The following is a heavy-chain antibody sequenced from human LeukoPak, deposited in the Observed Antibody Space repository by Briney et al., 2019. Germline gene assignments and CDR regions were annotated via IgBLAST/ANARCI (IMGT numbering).Heavy chain of an antibody. V-gene: IGHV3-23*01. CDR1: GFTFSNYA. CDR3: AKGLYYYAMDV. J-gene: IGHJ6*02. CDR2: IGDSGGGT. Sequence: PGGSLGLSCAASGFTFSNYAMTWVRQAPGKGLGWISAIGDSGGGTYYADSVKGRFTISRDNSQNTLYLQMSSLRAEDTAVYYCAKGLYYYAMDVWGQGTAVTVSS.